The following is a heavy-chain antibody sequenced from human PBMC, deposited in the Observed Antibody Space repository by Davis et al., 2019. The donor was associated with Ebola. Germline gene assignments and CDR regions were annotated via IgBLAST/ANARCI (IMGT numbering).Heavy chain of an antibody. J-gene: IGHJ4*02. CDR3: AKDRYYDNSPLYYESEC. Sequence: SVKVSCKASGGTFSSYAISWVRQAPGQGLDWMGGIIPVFGIPKYAQKFQGRVTITADESTSTAYMELSSLGSEDTAVYYCAKDRYYDNSPLYYESECWGQGTLVTVSS. D-gene: IGHD3-22*01. CDR1: GGTFSSYA. CDR2: IIPVFGIP. V-gene: IGHV1-69*13.